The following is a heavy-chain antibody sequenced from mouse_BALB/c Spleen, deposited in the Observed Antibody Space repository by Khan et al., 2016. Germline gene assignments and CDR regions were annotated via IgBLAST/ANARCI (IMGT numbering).Heavy chain of an antibody. J-gene: IGHJ2*01. CDR2: ISYSGNT. V-gene: IGHV3-8*02. CDR1: GDSITSGY. D-gene: IGHD2-1*01. Sequence: EVQLQESGPSLVKPSQTLSLTCSVTGDSITSGYWNWLRKFPGNNLEYLGYISYSGNTYYNPSLKRRISITRDTSKNQYYLRLNSVTTEDTATYYGGSYLLNYFDSWGQGTTLTVSS. CDR3: GSYLLNYFDS.